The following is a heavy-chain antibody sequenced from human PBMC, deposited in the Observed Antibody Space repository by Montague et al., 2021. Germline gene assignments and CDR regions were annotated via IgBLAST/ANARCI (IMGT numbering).Heavy chain of an antibody. Sequence: SETLSLTCIVSGGSISSSNYHWVRLRQPPGKGLVWIGSITYTGNTYYNPSLKSRVTMSVDTSRNQFSLKLTSVTAADTAVYYCARLDIGLIYWGSDYWGQGTLVTVSS. CDR3: ARLDIGLIYWGSDY. CDR1: GGSISSSNYH. CDR2: ITYTGNT. V-gene: IGHV4-39*01. D-gene: IGHD2-8*01. J-gene: IGHJ4*02.